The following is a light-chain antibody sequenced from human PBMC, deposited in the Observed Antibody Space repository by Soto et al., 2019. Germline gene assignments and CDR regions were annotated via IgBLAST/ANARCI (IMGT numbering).Light chain of an antibody. Sequence: IRLKKSPGTLSLYNGERATLSCRASQTVSRMYLSWFQQKPGQAPRLLIYGASTRATGIPVRFSGSASGTEFTLTISSLQSEDFTVYYCQQYNMLPLTFG. CDR1: QTVSRMY. CDR2: GAS. J-gene: IGKJ2*01. CDR3: QQYNMLPLT. V-gene: IGKV3-15*01.